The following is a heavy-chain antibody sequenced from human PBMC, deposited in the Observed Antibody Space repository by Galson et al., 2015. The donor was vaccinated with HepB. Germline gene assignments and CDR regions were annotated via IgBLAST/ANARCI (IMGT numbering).Heavy chain of an antibody. CDR1: GFTFSSYA. Sequence: LRLSCAASGFTFSSYAMHWVRQAPGKGLEWVAVISYDGSNKYYADSVKGRFTISRDNSKNTLYLQMNSLRAEDTAVYYCARDGHYGSGSYYCFDYWGQGTLVTVSS. CDR2: ISYDGSNK. D-gene: IGHD3-10*01. J-gene: IGHJ4*02. CDR3: ARDGHYGSGSYYCFDY. V-gene: IGHV3-30-3*01.